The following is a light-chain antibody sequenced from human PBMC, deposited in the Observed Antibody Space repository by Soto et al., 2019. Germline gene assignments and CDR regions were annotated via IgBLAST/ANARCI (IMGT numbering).Light chain of an antibody. CDR3: QQRSNWPPT. J-gene: IGKJ5*01. CDR1: HSFITH. V-gene: IGKV3-11*01. CDR2: DAS. Sequence: EIVLTQSPATLSLSPGEGATLSCRASHSFITHLTWYQQKPGQAPRLLIYDASNRAIGIPARFSGSGSGTDFTLTISSLEPGDCAVYYCQQRSNWPPTFGQGTRLEI.